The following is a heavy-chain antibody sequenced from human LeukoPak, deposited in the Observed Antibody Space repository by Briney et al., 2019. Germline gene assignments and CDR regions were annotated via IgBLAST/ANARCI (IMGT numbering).Heavy chain of an antibody. Sequence: ASVKVSCKLSGYTGIELSMNWVRQAPGKGLEWLGGFVPEDAETVYAQKFQGRVTMTEDTSTDTAYMELSRLTSEDTVVYYCATHTIVGVVTYGFPIWGRGTLVTVSS. CDR3: ATHTIVGVVTYGFPI. CDR1: GYTGIELS. J-gene: IGHJ3*02. CDR2: FVPEDAET. D-gene: IGHD3-3*01. V-gene: IGHV1-24*01.